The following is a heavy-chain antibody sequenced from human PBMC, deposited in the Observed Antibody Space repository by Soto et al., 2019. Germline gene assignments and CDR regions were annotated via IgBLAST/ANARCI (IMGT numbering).Heavy chain of an antibody. D-gene: IGHD3-22*01. V-gene: IGHV3-48*03. J-gene: IGHJ1*01. Sequence: GGSLRLSCAASGFTFSSYEMNWVRQAPGKGLEWVSYISSSGSTIYYADSVKGRFTISRDNAKNSLYLQMNSLRAEDTAVYYCAGWNYYDSSGYYNWGQGTLVTVSS. CDR2: ISSSGSTI. CDR1: GFTFSSYE. CDR3: AGWNYYDSSGYYN.